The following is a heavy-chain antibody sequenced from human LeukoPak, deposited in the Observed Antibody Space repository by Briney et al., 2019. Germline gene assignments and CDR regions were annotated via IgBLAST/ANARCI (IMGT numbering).Heavy chain of an antibody. V-gene: IGHV3-74*01. CDR2: IHSDGSST. J-gene: IGHJ4*02. D-gene: IGHD3-10*01. Sequence: GGSLRLSCAASGFTFRSYWMHWVRQAPGKGLVCVSHIHSDGSSTSYADSVQGRFTISRDNAKNTLYLQMNSLRAEDTAVYYCARHNYGYDYWGQGTLVTVSS. CDR3: ARHNYGYDY. CDR1: GFTFRSYW.